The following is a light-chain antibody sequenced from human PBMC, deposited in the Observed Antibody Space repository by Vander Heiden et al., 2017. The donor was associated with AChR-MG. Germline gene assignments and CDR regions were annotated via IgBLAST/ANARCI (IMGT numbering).Light chain of an antibody. CDR2: DND. CDR3: GAWDSSLTGVV. J-gene: IGLJ2*01. CDR1: RSNIDNDF. Sequence: QPVLTPPPSVSAAPGQRVTISCSGGRSNIDNDFVSWYQQLPPAAPKLLSYDNDKRPSGIPDRCSGSKSATSATLDITGLQPGDEADYYCGAWDSSLTGVVFGGGTKLTVL. V-gene: IGLV1-51*01.